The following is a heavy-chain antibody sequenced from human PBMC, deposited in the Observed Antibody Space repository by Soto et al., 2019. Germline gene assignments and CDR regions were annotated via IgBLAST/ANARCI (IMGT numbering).Heavy chain of an antibody. CDR3: VRQGIGNLHGLVDV. V-gene: IGHV4-59*08. CDR2: VYYDGGS. Sequence: QVQLQESGPGLVKPSETLSLTCTVSGGSIDGRNCAWIRQPPGKGLEWLGYVYYDGGSSYNPSVKSRLTLSMDTSKSQFSPQLRSVTAADTAVYYCVRQGIGNLHGLVDVWGRGTTVTVSS. J-gene: IGHJ6*02. CDR1: GGSIDGRN. D-gene: IGHD3-10*01.